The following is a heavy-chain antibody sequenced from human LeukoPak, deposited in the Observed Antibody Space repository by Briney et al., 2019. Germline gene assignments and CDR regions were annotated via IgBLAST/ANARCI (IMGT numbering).Heavy chain of an antibody. CDR3: ARVFDKDV. Sequence: PSETLSLTCTVSGYSISSGYYWGWIRQPPGKGLEWIGSIYHSGSTYYNPSLKSRVTISVDTSKNQFSLKLSSVTAADTAVYYCARVFDKDVWGKGTTVTVSS. D-gene: IGHD2-21*01. CDR2: IYHSGST. V-gene: IGHV4-38-2*02. J-gene: IGHJ6*03. CDR1: GYSISSGYY.